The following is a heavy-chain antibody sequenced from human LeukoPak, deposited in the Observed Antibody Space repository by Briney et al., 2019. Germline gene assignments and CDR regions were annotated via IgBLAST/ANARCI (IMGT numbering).Heavy chain of an antibody. CDR2: INHSGST. Sequence: PSETLSLTCTVSGGSISSGGYYWSWIRQPPGKGLEWIGEINHSGSTNYNPSLKSRVTISVDTSKNQFSLKLSSVTAADTAVYYCVIIPALSAYDIWGQGTMVTVSS. V-gene: IGHV4-39*07. CDR1: GGSISSGGYY. D-gene: IGHD3-3*01. CDR3: VIIPALSAYDI. J-gene: IGHJ3*02.